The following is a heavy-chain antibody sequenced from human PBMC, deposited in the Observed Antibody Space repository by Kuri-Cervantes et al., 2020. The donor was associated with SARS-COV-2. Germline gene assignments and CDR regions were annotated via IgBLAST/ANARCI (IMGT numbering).Heavy chain of an antibody. CDR2: INHSGST. CDR3: ARRDYDFWSGYAWFDP. D-gene: IGHD3-3*01. Sequence: SQTLSLTCAVYGGSFSGYYRSWIRQPPGKGLEWIGEINHSGSTNYNPSLKSRVTISVDTSKNQFSLKLSSVTAADTAVYYCARRDYDFWSGYAWFDPWGQGTLVTVSS. V-gene: IGHV4-34*01. CDR1: GGSFSGYY. J-gene: IGHJ5*02.